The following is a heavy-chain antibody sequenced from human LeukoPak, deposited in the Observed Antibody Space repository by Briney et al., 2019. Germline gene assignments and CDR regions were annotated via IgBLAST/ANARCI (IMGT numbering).Heavy chain of an antibody. CDR2: ISAYNGNT. V-gene: IGHV1-18*01. D-gene: IGHD4-11*01. J-gene: IGHJ4*02. CDR1: GYTFTSYG. Sequence: ASVKVSCMASGYTFTSYGISWVRQAPGQGLEWMGWISAYNGNTNYAQKLQGRVTMTTDTSTSTAYMELRSLRSDDTAVYYCARDPTVTSPFDYWGQGTLVTVSS. CDR3: ARDPTVTSPFDY.